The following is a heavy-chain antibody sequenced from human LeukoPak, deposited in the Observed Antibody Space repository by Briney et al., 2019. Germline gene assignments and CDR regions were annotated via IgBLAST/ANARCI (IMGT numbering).Heavy chain of an antibody. CDR3: ARPAVPTGNWFDP. CDR2: INTDGSTT. V-gene: IGHV3-74*01. J-gene: IGHJ5*02. D-gene: IGHD2-2*01. Sequence: GGSLRLSCAASGFTFSSYWMHWVRQAPGKGLVWVSRINTDGSTTTYADSVKGRFTISRDNAKNTLYLQMNNLRAEDTAVYYCARPAVPTGNWFDPWGQGTLVTVSP. CDR1: GFTFSSYW.